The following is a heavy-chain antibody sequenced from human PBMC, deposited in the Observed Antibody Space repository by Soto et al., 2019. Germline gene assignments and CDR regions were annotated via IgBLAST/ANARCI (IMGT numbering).Heavy chain of an antibody. D-gene: IGHD2-2*01. J-gene: IGHJ4*02. CDR1: GFPFRNFA. V-gene: IGHV3-23*05. CDR2: ISNSGSST. CDR3: ARADLLWDSFDL. Sequence: GGSLRLSCAASGFPFRNFAMAWVRQAPGKGLEWVSIISNSGSSTYHGNSVKGRFTTSRDNSKGTLSLHMRGVRIDDTAVYFCARADLLWDSFDLWGQGTLVTVSS.